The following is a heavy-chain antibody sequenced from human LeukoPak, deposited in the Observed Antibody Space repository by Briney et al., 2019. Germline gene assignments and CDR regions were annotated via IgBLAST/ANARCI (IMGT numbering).Heavy chain of an antibody. D-gene: IGHD5-18*01. CDR2: INAHDGKR. V-gene: IGHV1-18*01. Sequence: ASVKVSCKASGYTFTNFGISWVRQAPGQGLEWMGWINAHDGKRNYALKHEDRVIMTTDTSTSTVYMELRGLRSDDTAVYYCARDSDNTAMVFKSFDYWGQGTLVTVSS. J-gene: IGHJ4*02. CDR3: ARDSDNTAMVFKSFDY. CDR1: GYTFTNFG.